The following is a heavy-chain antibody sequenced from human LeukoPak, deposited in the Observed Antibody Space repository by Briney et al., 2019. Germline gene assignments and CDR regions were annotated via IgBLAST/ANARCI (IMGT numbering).Heavy chain of an antibody. D-gene: IGHD4-17*01. J-gene: IGHJ4*02. CDR3: ARVVDHDYGDYYLDY. Sequence: GGFLRLSCAASGFTFETYEMNWVRQAPGKGLEWISYIAGGGDTIYYADSVKGRFTISRDNAKNSLYLQMNSLRAEDTAVYYCARVVDHDYGDYYLDYWGQGTLVTVSS. CDR1: GFTFETYE. CDR2: IAGGGDTI. V-gene: IGHV3-48*03.